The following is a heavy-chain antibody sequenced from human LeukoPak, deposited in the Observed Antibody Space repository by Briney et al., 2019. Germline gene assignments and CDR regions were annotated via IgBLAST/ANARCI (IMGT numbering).Heavy chain of an antibody. CDR3: ARDEAVAGTDYYYYGMDV. Sequence: PGGSLRLSCAASGFTFSSYSMNWVRQAPGKGLEWVSHITASGTAMFYADSVKGRFTISRDNAKNSLYLQMNSLRDEDTAVYYCARDEAVAGTDYYYYGMDVWGQGTTVTVSS. V-gene: IGHV3-48*02. CDR2: ITASGTAM. CDR1: GFTFSSYS. D-gene: IGHD6-19*01. J-gene: IGHJ6*02.